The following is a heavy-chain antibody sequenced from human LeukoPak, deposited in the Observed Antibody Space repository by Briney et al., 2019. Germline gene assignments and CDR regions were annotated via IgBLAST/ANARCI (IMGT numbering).Heavy chain of an antibody. J-gene: IGHJ6*03. D-gene: IGHD4-17*01. CDR2: IYYSGST. V-gene: IGHV4-28*01. CDR1: GYSISSSNW. Sequence: SDTLSLTCAVSGYSISSSNWWGWIRQPPGKGLEWIGYIYYSGSTNYNPSLKSRVTISVDTSKNQFSLKLSSVTAADTAVYYCARLRTTVTTHPPSGYNMDVWGKGTTVTVSS. CDR3: ARLRTTVTTHPPSGYNMDV.